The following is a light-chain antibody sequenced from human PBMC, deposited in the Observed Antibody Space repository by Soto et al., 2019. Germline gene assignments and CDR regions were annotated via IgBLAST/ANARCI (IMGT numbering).Light chain of an antibody. CDR2: YDN. CDR3: AAWDDSLNGYV. V-gene: IGLV1-44*01. CDR1: NSNIGSNT. Sequence: QSVLTQPPSASGTPGQRVTISCSGSNSNIGSNTVNWYQQLPGTAPKLLIYYDNLRPSGVPDRISGSKSGTSASLAISGLQSEDEADYYCAAWDDSLNGYVFGTGTKVTVL. J-gene: IGLJ1*01.